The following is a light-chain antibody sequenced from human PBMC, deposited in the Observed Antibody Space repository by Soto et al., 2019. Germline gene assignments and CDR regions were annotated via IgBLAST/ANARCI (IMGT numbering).Light chain of an antibody. CDR3: QKYDKLPVS. Sequence: DIQMTQSPSSLSASVGDRVTITCQASQDISNYLNWYQQKPGKAPKLLIYDASNLETGVPSRFSGSGSGTDFTFTISSLQPEDIATYYCQKYDKLPVSFGQGTRLEIK. V-gene: IGKV1-33*01. CDR2: DAS. J-gene: IGKJ5*01. CDR1: QDISNY.